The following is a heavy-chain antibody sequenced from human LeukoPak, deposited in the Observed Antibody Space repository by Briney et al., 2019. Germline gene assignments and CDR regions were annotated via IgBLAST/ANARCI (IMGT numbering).Heavy chain of an antibody. J-gene: IGHJ4*02. CDR2: IHNNGNT. Sequence: SETMSLTCTVSGDSIRIAGYYWTWIRLRPWKGLEWIGYIHNNGNTYYNPSLGSRFTMSMDMSQNQLSLKLISLTADDTAVYFCARGSYFGDNYYRGTDHWGRGTLVIVSS. CDR1: GDSIRIAGYY. D-gene: IGHD3-10*01. CDR3: ARGSYFGDNYYRGTDH. V-gene: IGHV4-31*03.